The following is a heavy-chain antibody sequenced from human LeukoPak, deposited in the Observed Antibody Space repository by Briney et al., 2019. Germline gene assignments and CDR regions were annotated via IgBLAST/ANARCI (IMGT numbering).Heavy chain of an antibody. CDR1: GFAFRNFV. CDR3: AKAYYDYVWGSYRFDY. D-gene: IGHD3-16*02. CDR2: IRYDGSNK. V-gene: IGHV3-30*02. J-gene: IGHJ4*02. Sequence: PGGSLRLSCAASGFAFRNFVMHWVRQAPGKGLEWVAFIRYDGSNKYYADSVKGRFTISRDNSKNTLYLQMNSLRAEDTAVYYCAKAYYDYVWGSYRFDYWGQGTLVTVSS.